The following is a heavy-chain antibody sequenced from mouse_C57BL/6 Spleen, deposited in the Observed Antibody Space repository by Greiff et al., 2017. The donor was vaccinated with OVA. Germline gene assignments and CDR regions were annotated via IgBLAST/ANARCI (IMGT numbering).Heavy chain of an antibody. CDR3: ARWGYPYAMDY. Sequence: QVQLQQSGAELVRPGTSVKVSCKASGYAFTNYLIEWVKQRPGQGLEWIGVINPGSGGTNYNEKFKGKATLTADKSSSTAYMQLSSLTSEDSAVYFCARWGYPYAMDYWGQGTSVTVSS. CDR2: INPGSGGT. V-gene: IGHV1-54*01. J-gene: IGHJ4*01. D-gene: IGHD2-14*01. CDR1: GYAFTNYL.